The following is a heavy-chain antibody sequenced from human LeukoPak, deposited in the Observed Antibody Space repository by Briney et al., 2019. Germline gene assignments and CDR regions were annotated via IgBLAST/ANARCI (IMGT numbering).Heavy chain of an antibody. Sequence: PGGSLRLSCAASGFTFSSYSMNWVRQAPGKGLEWVSSISSSSSYIYYADSVKGRFTISRDNAKNSLYLQMNSLRAEDTAVYYCARDELGILTVPYCFDYWGQGTLVTVSS. D-gene: IGHD3-9*01. CDR3: ARDELGILTVPYCFDY. CDR2: ISSSSSYI. CDR1: GFTFSSYS. J-gene: IGHJ4*02. V-gene: IGHV3-21*01.